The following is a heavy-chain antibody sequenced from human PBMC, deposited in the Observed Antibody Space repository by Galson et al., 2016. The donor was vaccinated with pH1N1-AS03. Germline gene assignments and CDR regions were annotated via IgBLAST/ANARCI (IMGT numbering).Heavy chain of an antibody. CDR3: ARGWYDIWTGYLVDPFDY. V-gene: IGHV3-11*01. J-gene: IGHJ4*02. Sequence: SLRLSCAASGFTFGDYYMSWIRQAPGKGLEWISCITSSGGSGSTIYYADSVTGRFTISRDNAKNSLYLQMNSLRADDTAVYFCARGWYDIWTGYLVDPFDYWGQGALVTVSS. CDR2: ITSSGGSGSTI. D-gene: IGHD3-9*01. CDR1: GFTFGDYY.